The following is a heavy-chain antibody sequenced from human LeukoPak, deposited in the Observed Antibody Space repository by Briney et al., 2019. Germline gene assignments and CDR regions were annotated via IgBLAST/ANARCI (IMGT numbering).Heavy chain of an antibody. CDR1: GFTFSNHG. V-gene: IGHV3-33*01. CDR2: IWYDGSNK. D-gene: IGHD2-2*01. Sequence: GGSLRLSCAASGFTFSNHGMQWVRQAPGKGLEWVAVIWYDGSNKYYAESVKGRFTISRDNSKNTLYLQMDSLRDEDTAVYYCARDAKGVDVPAAAIPSYYYYYMDVWGKGTTVTVSS. CDR3: ARDAKGVDVPAAAIPSYYYYYMDV. J-gene: IGHJ6*03.